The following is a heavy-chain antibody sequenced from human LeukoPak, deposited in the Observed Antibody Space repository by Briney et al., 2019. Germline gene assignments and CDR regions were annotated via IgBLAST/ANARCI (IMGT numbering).Heavy chain of an antibody. D-gene: IGHD6-6*01. CDR1: GFTFNNYA. CDR3: AKQSTARSLGE. Sequence: PGGSLRLSCAASGFTFNNYAMSWVRQPPGKGLEWVSVVSGRGDNTYYADSVRGRFTISRDNSKNTLYLHMNSLRAEDTAVYYCAKQSTARSLGEGGQGTLVTVSS. V-gene: IGHV3-23*01. J-gene: IGHJ4*02. CDR2: VSGRGDNT.